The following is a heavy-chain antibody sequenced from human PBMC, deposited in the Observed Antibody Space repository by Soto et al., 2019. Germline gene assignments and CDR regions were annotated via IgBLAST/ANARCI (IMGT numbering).Heavy chain of an antibody. CDR2: ISAYNGNT. Sequence: VASVKVSCKASSYTFASYAISWMRQAPGQGLEWMGWISAYNGNTNYAQKLQGRVTMTTDTSTSTAYMELRSLRSDDTAVYYCARDPPPPDYWGQGTLVTVSS. J-gene: IGHJ4*02. CDR1: SYTFASYA. V-gene: IGHV1-18*01. CDR3: ARDPPPPDY.